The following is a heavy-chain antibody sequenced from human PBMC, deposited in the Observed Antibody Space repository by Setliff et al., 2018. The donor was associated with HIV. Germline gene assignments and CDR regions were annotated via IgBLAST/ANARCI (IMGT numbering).Heavy chain of an antibody. D-gene: IGHD1-26*01. Sequence: SETLSLTCTVSGGSISNYYWSWIRQPPGKGLEWIGEINHSGSTNYNMSLWSRVTISLDASRNQFSLELISVTAADTAVYYCAGGPGTTSIDYWAQGTLVTV. CDR2: INHSGST. CDR1: GGSISNYY. CDR3: AGGPGTTSIDY. J-gene: IGHJ4*02. V-gene: IGHV4-34*01.